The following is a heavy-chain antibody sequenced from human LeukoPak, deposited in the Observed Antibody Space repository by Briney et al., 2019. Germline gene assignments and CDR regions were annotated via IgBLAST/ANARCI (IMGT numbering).Heavy chain of an antibody. J-gene: IGHJ4*02. Sequence: GGSLRLSCAASGFTFSSYSMNWVRQAPGKGLEWVSYISSSSSTIYYADSVKGRFTISRDNAKNSLYPQMNSLRDEDTAVYYCARDGYSGSTNGPFDYWGQGTLVTVSS. D-gene: IGHD1-26*01. CDR1: GFTFSSYS. V-gene: IGHV3-48*02. CDR3: ARDGYSGSTNGPFDY. CDR2: ISSSSSTI.